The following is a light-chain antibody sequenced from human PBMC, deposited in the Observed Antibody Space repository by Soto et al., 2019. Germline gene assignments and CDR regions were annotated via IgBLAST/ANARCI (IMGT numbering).Light chain of an antibody. CDR2: DAS. J-gene: IGKJ2*01. CDR3: QQYNNWPPDFT. V-gene: IGKV3-15*01. CDR1: QSVGIN. Sequence: EIVMTQSPATMSLSPGDRAALSCRASQSVGINLAWYQQKPGQAPTLLIYDASTRATRLPDRFSGSGSGTEFNLTITSLQSEDFAIYYCQQYNNWPPDFTFGQGTKLEIK.